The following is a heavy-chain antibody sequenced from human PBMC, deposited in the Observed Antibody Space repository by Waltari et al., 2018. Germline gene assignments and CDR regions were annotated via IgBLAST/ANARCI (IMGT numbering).Heavy chain of an antibody. Sequence: QVQLVQSGAEVKKPGSSVKVSCKASGGTFSSYAISWVRQAPGQGLEWMEGIIPIFGKANYAQKVQGRVTITADESTSTAYMELSSLRSEDTAVYYCAREMVQGVISRWGQGTLVTVSS. CDR3: AREMVQGVISR. CDR1: GGTFSSYA. V-gene: IGHV1-69*13. D-gene: IGHD3-10*01. J-gene: IGHJ4*02. CDR2: IIPIFGKA.